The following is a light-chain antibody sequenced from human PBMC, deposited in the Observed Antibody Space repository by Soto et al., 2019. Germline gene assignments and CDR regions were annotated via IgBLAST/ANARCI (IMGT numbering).Light chain of an antibody. J-gene: IGKJ1*01. CDR3: QQYYDFRT. CDR1: QNIYTW. V-gene: IGKV1-5*03. CDR2: KAS. Sequence: DIQMTQSPSTLSASVGDRVTITCRASQNIYTWLAWYQQKPGKAPNVLIFKASNLETGVPSRFSGNGSGTEFSLTISSLQPDDFATYSCQQYYDFRTFGQGTKVEIK.